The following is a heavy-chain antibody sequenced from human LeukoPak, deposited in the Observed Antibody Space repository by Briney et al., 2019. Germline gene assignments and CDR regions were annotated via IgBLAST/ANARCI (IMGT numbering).Heavy chain of an antibody. Sequence: VASVKVSCKASGGTFSSYAISWVRQAPRQGLEWMGRIIPIFGIANYAQKFQGRVTITADKSTSTAYMELSSLRSEDTAVYYCARNRPNVVPAALFGYYYGMDVWGQGTTVTVSS. V-gene: IGHV1-69*04. J-gene: IGHJ6*02. CDR1: GGTFSSYA. CDR2: IIPIFGIA. D-gene: IGHD2-2*01. CDR3: ARNRPNVVPAALFGYYYGMDV.